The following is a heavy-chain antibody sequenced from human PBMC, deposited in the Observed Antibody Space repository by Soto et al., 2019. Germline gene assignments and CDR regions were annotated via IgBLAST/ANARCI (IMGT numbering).Heavy chain of an antibody. D-gene: IGHD3-22*01. J-gene: IGHJ5*02. CDR3: ARGHITMIENWFDP. CDR2: IYYSGST. CDR1: GGSISSGGYS. Sequence: SETLSLTCAVSGGSISSGGYSWSWIRQPPGKGLEWIGYIYYSGSTNYNPSLKSRVTISVDTSKNQFSLKLSSVAAADTAVYYCARGHITMIENWFDPWGQGTLVTVSS. V-gene: IGHV4-61*08.